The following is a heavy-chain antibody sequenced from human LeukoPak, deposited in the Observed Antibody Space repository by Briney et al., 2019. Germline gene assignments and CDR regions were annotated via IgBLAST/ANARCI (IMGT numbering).Heavy chain of an antibody. J-gene: IGHJ4*02. V-gene: IGHV3-23*01. CDR3: AKGDNDILTGYYNSFDY. CDR1: GFTFNNYA. Sequence: QTGGSLRLSCAASGFTFNNYAMSWVRQAPGKGLEWVSTISASGISTYYSDSVKGRFTISRDNSKNTLYLQMNSLRAEDTAAYYCAKGDNDILTGYYNSFDYWGQGTLVTVSS. CDR2: ISASGIST. D-gene: IGHD3-9*01.